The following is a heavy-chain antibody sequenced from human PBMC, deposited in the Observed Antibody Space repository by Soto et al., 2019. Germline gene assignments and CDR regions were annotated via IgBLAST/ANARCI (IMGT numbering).Heavy chain of an antibody. CDR2: IYYSGST. J-gene: IGHJ3*02. CDR1: GGSVSSGSYY. CDR3: ARGALLLWFGELFLDAFDI. D-gene: IGHD3-10*01. Sequence: SETLSLTCTVSGGSVSSGSYYWSWIREPPGKGLEWIGYIYYSGSTNYNTSLKSRVTISVDTSKNRFSLKLSSVTAADTAVYYCARGALLLWFGELFLDAFDIWGEGTMVTVSS. V-gene: IGHV4-61*01.